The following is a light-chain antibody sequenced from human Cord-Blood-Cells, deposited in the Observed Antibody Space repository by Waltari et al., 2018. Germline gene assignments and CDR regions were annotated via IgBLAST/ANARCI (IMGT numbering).Light chain of an antibody. Sequence: QSALTQPASVSGSPGQSITISCTGTSSDVGGYNYVSWDQQHPGKAPKRMIYEVSKRPSGLANRFSGSKSGNTASLTIAGLQAEDEADYYCSSYTSSSTYVFGTGTKVSVL. CDR3: SSYTSSSTYV. CDR2: EVS. J-gene: IGLJ1*01. CDR1: SSDVGGYNY. V-gene: IGLV2-14*01.